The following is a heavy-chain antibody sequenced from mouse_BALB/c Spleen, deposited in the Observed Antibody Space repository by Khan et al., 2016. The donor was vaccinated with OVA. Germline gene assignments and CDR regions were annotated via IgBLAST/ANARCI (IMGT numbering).Heavy chain of an antibody. J-gene: IGHJ3*01. CDR3: ARSGDSAWFAY. Sequence: VQLKQSGAELVRPGALVKLSCKASGFNIKDYYIHWVKQRPEQGLEWIGWIDPENGETVYDPKFQGKAIITADTSSNTAYLHLSSLTSEDTAVYYWARSGDSAWFAYWGQGALVTVSS. CDR1: GFNIKDYY. CDR2: IDPENGET. V-gene: IGHV14-1*02.